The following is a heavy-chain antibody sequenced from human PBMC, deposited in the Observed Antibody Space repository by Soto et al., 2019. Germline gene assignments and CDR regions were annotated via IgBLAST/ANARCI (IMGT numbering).Heavy chain of an antibody. Sequence: LRLSCAASGFTFSGSAMHWVRQASGKGLEWVGRIRSKTNSYATAYAASVKGRFTISRDDSKDTAYLQMNSLKTEDTAVYYCTRDPRNYYDSIGSANWFDPWGQGTLVTVSS. D-gene: IGHD3-22*01. CDR3: TRDPRNYYDSIGSANWFDP. CDR2: IRSKTNSYAT. J-gene: IGHJ5*02. V-gene: IGHV3-73*01. CDR1: GFTFSGSA.